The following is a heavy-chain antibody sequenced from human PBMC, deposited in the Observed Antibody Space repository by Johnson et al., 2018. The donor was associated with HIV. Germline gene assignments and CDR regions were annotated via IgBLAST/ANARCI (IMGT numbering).Heavy chain of an antibody. CDR2: LSGSGGST. CDR3: AAMDGSWSYWAFDI. CDR1: GITFSSYA. V-gene: IGHV3-23*04. D-gene: IGHD3-10*01. J-gene: IGHJ3*02. Sequence: VQLVESGGGLVQPGGSLRLSCVASGITFSSYAMSWVRQAPGKGLEWVSALSGSGGSTYYAGSVRGRFTISRDNSKNTLYLQMNSLRAEDTAVYYCAAMDGSWSYWAFDIWGQGTMVTVSS.